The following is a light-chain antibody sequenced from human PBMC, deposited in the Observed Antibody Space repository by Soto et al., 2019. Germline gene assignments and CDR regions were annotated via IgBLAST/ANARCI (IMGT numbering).Light chain of an antibody. CDR1: SSNIGAGSD. V-gene: IGLV1-40*01. CDR3: QSYDSSLSVWM. CDR2: GNT. J-gene: IGLJ3*02. Sequence: QSVLTQPPSVSGAPGQRVTISCTGSSSNIGAGSDVHWYQQVPGTATKLLINGNTNRPSGVPDRFSGSKSGTSASLAITGLQAEDEADYYCQSYDSSLSVWMFGGGTKVTVL.